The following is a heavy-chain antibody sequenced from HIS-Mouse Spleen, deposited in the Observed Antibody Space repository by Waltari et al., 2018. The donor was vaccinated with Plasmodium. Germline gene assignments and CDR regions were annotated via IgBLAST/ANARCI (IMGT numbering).Heavy chain of an antibody. J-gene: IGHJ4*02. CDR1: GGSFSGYY. CDR3: ASSGSGSYYY. Sequence: QVQLQQWGAGLLKPSETLSLTCAVYGGSFSGYYWSWIRQPPGEGLEWIGEINHSGSTNYSPSLKSRVTISVETSKNQCSLKLSSVTAADTAVYYCASSGSGSYYYWGQGTLVTVSS. CDR2: INHSGST. D-gene: IGHD3-10*01. V-gene: IGHV4-34*01.